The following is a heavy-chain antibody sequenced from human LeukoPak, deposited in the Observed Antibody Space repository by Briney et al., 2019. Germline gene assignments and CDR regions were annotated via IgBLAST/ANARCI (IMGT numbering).Heavy chain of an antibody. D-gene: IGHD2-15*01. CDR3: ARDRFRYCSGAYCSHFEF. V-gene: IGHV3-9*03. CDR1: GFIFDDYA. CDR2: INWNSGTI. Sequence: GGSLRLSCAASGFIFDDYAMHWVRQAPGKGLEWVSGINWNSGTIGYADSVKGRFNISRDNAKNSLYWQMNSLRADDMAFYYCARDRFRYCSGAYCSHFEFWGQGTLVSVSS. J-gene: IGHJ4*02.